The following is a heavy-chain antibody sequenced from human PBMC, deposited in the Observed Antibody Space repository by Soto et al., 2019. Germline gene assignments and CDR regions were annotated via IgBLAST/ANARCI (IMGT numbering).Heavy chain of an antibody. J-gene: IGHJ5*02. Sequence: QVQLQESGPGLVKPSQTLSLTCTVSGVSISSGGYYWSWIRQHPGKGLEWIGYIYYSGSTSYNPSLKSRVTISVDPSKNQFSLKLSSVTAADTAVYYCEICFPNPHTYNWCYPWGQGTLVTVSS. CDR3: EICFPNPHTYNWCYP. CDR2: IYYSGST. CDR1: GVSISSGGYY. V-gene: IGHV4-31*03. D-gene: IGHD3-10*02.